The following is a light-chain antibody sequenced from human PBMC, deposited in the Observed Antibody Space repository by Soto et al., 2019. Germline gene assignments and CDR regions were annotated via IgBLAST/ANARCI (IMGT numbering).Light chain of an antibody. CDR2: AAS. V-gene: IGKV1-9*01. Sequence: DIQLTQSPSFLSASVGDTVTITCRASQGMSTYLAWYQQKPGKVPKLLIRAASTLQSGVPPRSSGGGSATEFTLTISTLQPGDAGSYYGQQLNGYQLACGGGTNVEI. CDR1: QGMSTY. J-gene: IGKJ4*01. CDR3: QQLNGYQLA.